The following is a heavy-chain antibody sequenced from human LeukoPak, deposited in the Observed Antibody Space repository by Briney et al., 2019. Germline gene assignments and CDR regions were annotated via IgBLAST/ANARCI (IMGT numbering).Heavy chain of an antibody. V-gene: IGHV4-30-4*01. Sequence: SETLSLTCTVSGGSISSYYWSWIRQPPGKGLEWIGYIYYSGSTYYNPSLKSRVTISVDTSKNQFSLKLSSVTAADTAVYYCAREEIIGYDSSGYYLYWGQGTLVTVSS. CDR1: GGSISSYY. J-gene: IGHJ4*02. CDR3: AREEIIGYDSSGYYLY. D-gene: IGHD3-22*01. CDR2: IYYSGST.